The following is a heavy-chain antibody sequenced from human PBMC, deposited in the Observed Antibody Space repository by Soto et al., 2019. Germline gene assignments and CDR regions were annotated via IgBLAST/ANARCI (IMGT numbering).Heavy chain of an antibody. V-gene: IGHV3-30-3*01. CDR1: GFTFSSYD. CDR2: ISYDGSNK. CDR3: QAAGTFDY. Sequence: QVQLVESGGGVVQPGRSLRLSCAASGFTFSSYDMHWVRQAPGKGLEWVAVISYDGSNKYYADSVKGRFTISRDNSKNTLYLQMNSLRAEDTAVYYCQAAGTFDYWGQGTLVTVSS. J-gene: IGHJ4*02. D-gene: IGHD6-13*01.